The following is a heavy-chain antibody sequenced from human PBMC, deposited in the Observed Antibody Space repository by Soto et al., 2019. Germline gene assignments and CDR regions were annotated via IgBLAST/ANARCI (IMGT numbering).Heavy chain of an antibody. V-gene: IGHV1-69*13. D-gene: IGHD3-22*01. Sequence: VEGSCKASGGTFSSYSIGWVRQAPGEGLEWMGGIIPIFGTANYAQKFQGRVTITADESTSTAYMELSSLRSEDTAVYYCSYHYDSSCYYLYWGQGTLVTGS. J-gene: IGHJ4*02. CDR3: SYHYDSSCYYLY. CDR2: IIPIFGTA. CDR1: GGTFSSYS.